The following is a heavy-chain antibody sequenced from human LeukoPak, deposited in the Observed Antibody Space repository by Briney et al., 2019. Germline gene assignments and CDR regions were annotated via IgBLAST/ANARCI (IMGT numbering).Heavy chain of an antibody. CDR2: IYTSGST. D-gene: IGHD6-13*01. V-gene: IGHV4-61*02. J-gene: IGHJ6*03. CDR1: GGSISSGSYY. CDR3: ATSVRIAAAGYYMDV. Sequence: SETLSLTCAVSGGSISSGSYYWSWIRQPAGKGLEWIGRIYTSGSTNYNPSLKSRVTISVDTSKNQFSLKLSSVTAADTAVYHCATSVRIAAAGYYMDVWGKGTTVTVSS.